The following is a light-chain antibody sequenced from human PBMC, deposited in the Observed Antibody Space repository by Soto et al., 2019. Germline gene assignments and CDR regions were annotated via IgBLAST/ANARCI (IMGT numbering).Light chain of an antibody. J-gene: IGLJ1*01. Sequence: QSVLTQPASVSGSPGQTITISCTGTSSDVGAYNYVSWYQQHPGKAPKLMIYEVSNRPSGVSDRFSGSKSGNTASLTISGLQAAYEADYYCSSKRTTASLVFGTGTKVPVL. CDR3: SSKRTTASLV. CDR1: SSDVGAYNY. CDR2: EVS. V-gene: IGLV2-14*01.